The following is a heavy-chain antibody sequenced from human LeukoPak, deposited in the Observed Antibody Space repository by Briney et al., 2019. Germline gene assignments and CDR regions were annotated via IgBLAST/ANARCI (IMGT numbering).Heavy chain of an antibody. D-gene: IGHD3-9*01. V-gene: IGHV3-48*02. CDR1: GFPFGSYV. CDR3: ARDHDWAFDL. CDR2: INHNAEMI. J-gene: IGHJ4*02. Sequence: VEPGGSLRLSCEGSGFPFGSYVMSWVRQAPGKGLEWIAYINHNAEMILYPDFVKGRFTISRDNPKKSLYLQMNALRYEDTAIYYCARDHDWAFDLWGQGTLVTVSS.